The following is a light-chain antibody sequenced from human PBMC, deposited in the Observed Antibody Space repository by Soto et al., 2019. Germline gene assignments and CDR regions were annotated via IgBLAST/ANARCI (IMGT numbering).Light chain of an antibody. V-gene: IGKV3-20*01. J-gene: IGKJ3*01. Sequence: EIVLTQSPGTLSLSPGERATLSCRASQSVSSSYLAWYQQKPGQAPRLLIYGASSRATGIPDRFSGSGSGNDFTLTISRLEPEDFAVYYCQQYGSSPFTFGPGTKVDIK. CDR2: GAS. CDR3: QQYGSSPFT. CDR1: QSVSSSY.